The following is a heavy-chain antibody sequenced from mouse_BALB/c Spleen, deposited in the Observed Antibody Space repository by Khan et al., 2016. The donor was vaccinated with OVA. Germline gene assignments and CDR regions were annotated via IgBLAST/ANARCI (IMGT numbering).Heavy chain of an antibody. CDR3: ARAYYRYDVDYAMDY. D-gene: IGHD2-14*01. Sequence: QVQLKESGPGLVAPSQSLSITCTVSGFSLSRYNIHWVRHPPGKGLEWLGMIWGGGGTDYSSDLKSRLSIREDNSKSQVLLKMTSLQTDDTAMYYCARAYYRYDVDYAMDYGGQGTSGTVSS. CDR1: GFSLSRYN. CDR2: IWGGGGT. J-gene: IGHJ4*01. V-gene: IGHV2-6-4*01.